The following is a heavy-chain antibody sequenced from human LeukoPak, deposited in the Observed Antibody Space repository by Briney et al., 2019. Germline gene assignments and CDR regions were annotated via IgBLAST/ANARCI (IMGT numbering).Heavy chain of an antibody. Sequence: PGGSLRLSCAASGFTFSSYGMHWVRQAPGKGLEWVAVIWYDGSNKQYGDSVKGRFTISRDNSKNTVFLQMNSLRDEDTAVYFCARDSERYPDYWGQGTLVTVSS. D-gene: IGHD2-2*02. CDR2: IWYDGSNK. CDR3: ARDSERYPDY. J-gene: IGHJ4*02. V-gene: IGHV3-33*08. CDR1: GFTFSSYG.